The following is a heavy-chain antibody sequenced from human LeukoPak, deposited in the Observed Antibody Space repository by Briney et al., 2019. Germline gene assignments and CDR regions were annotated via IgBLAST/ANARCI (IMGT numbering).Heavy chain of an antibody. CDR3: ARDANLYYYDSSGYYWSYFDY. CDR2: IYYSGST. CDR1: GGSISGYY. V-gene: IGHV4-59*01. J-gene: IGHJ4*02. D-gene: IGHD3-22*01. Sequence: SETLSLTCTVSGGSISGYYWSWIRQPPGKGLEWIGYIYYSGSTNYNPSLKSRVTISVDTSKNQFSLKLSSVTAADTAVYYCARDANLYYYDSSGYYWSYFDYWGQETLVTVSS.